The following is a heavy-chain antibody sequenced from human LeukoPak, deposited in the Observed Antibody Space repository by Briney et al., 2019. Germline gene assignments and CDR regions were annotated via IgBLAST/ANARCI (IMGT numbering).Heavy chain of an antibody. CDR3: AREYDSSGYYYDY. Sequence: ASVKVSCKASGYTFTGYYMHWVRQAPGQGLEWMGRINPNSGGTNYAQKFQGRVTMTRDTSISTAYMELSRLRSDDTAVYYCAREYDSSGYYYDYWGQGTLVTVSS. J-gene: IGHJ4*02. D-gene: IGHD3-22*01. CDR1: GYTFTGYY. CDR2: INPNSGGT. V-gene: IGHV1-2*06.